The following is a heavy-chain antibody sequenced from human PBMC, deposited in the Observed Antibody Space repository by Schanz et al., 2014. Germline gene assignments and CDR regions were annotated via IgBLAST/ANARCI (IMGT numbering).Heavy chain of an antibody. V-gene: IGHV3-48*01. CDR3: ASGVHVSSLQKGLQF. CDR1: GFTFSSYS. J-gene: IGHJ1*01. D-gene: IGHD3-10*01. CDR2: IATSSSTR. Sequence: EVQLLDSGGGLVKPGGSLRLSCAASGFTFSSYSMNWVRQVPGKGLEWLSYIATSSSTRHYADSVKGRVTISRDNAKNSVSLQMRRLRVEDTTVYYCASGVHVSSLQKGLQFWGRGTLVIVSS.